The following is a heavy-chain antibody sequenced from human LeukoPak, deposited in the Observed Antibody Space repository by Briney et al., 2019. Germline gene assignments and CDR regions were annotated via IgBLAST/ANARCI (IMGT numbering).Heavy chain of an antibody. CDR1: GXSFXXXY. J-gene: IGHJ4*02. D-gene: IGHD6-19*01. V-gene: IGHV4-34*01. Sequence: NPSETLSLTCAVYGXSFXXXYXXXXXXPXGXXLXXXXXIXHXXXXXYNPSLKSRVTISVDTSKNQFSLKLSSVTAADTAVYYCARRTRRLPPGLRGSGWYLEYFDYWGQGTLVTVSS. CDR2: IXHXXXX. CDR3: ARRTRRLPPGLRGSGWYLEYFDY.